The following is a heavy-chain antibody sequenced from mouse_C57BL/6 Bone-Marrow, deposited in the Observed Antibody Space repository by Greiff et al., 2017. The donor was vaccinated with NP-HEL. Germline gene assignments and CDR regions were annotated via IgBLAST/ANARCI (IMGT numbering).Heavy chain of an antibody. J-gene: IGHJ4*01. V-gene: IGHV6-3*01. CDR1: GFTFSNYW. CDR3: TVAAQARSYAMDY. CDR2: IRLKSDNYAT. Sequence: EVQLKESGGGLVQPGGSMKLSCVASGFTFSNYWMNWVRQSPEKGLEWVAQIRLKSDNYATHYAESVKGRFTISRDDSKSSVYLKMKNLRAEDTGIYYCTVAAQARSYAMDYWGQGTSVTVSS. D-gene: IGHD3-2*02.